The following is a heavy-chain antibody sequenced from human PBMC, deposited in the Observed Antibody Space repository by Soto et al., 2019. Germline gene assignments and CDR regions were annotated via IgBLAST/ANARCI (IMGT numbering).Heavy chain of an antibody. CDR1: GGSIRSYY. J-gene: IGHJ3*02. Sequence: SETLSLTYTVSGGSIRSYYWSWIRQPPGKGLEWIGYIYHSGSTNYNPSLKSRVTMSVDTSKNQFSLRLSSLRSEDTAVCYCARTSITIFRGAFDIWGQGTMVTVSS. V-gene: IGHV4-59*01. CDR3: ARTSITIFRGAFDI. D-gene: IGHD3-9*01. CDR2: IYHSGST.